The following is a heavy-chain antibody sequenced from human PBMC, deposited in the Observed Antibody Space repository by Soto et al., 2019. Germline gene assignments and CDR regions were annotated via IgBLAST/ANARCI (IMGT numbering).Heavy chain of an antibody. CDR3: ASGSHYYDSSDDAFDI. D-gene: IGHD3-22*01. J-gene: IGHJ3*02. CDR1: GYSFTSYW. Sequence: PGESLKISCKGSGYSFTSYWIGWVRQMPGKGLEWMGIIYPGDSDTRYSPSFQGQVTISADKSISTAYLQWSSLKASDTAMYYCASGSHYYDSSDDAFDIWGQGTMVTVS. CDR2: IYPGDSDT. V-gene: IGHV5-51*01.